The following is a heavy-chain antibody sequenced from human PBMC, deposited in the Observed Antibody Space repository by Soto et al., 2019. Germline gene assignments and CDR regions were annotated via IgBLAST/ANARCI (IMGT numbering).Heavy chain of an antibody. CDR1: GFTFSSYS. Sequence: GGSLRLSCAAPGFTFSSYSMNWVREAPGKGLEWVSSISSSSSYIYYADSVKGRFTISRDNAKNSLYLQMNSLRAEDTAVYYCARDTDFWSGYLHWGQGTLVTVSS. J-gene: IGHJ4*02. D-gene: IGHD3-3*01. CDR3: ARDTDFWSGYLH. V-gene: IGHV3-21*01. CDR2: ISSSSSYI.